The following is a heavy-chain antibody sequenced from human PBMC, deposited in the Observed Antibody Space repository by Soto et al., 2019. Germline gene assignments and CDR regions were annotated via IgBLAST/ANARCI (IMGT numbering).Heavy chain of an antibody. CDR2: ISSSGSTI. Sequence: QVQLVESGGDLVKPGGSLRLSCAASGFTFSDYYMTWIRQAPGKGLEWISYISSSGSTIYYADSVKGRFTISRDNDKNSLYLQMNSLRAEDTAVYYCARDVMITFGGIIVNRYYYMDVWGKGTTVTVSS. J-gene: IGHJ6*03. D-gene: IGHD3-16*02. CDR1: GFTFSDYY. V-gene: IGHV3-11*01. CDR3: ARDVMITFGGIIVNRYYYMDV.